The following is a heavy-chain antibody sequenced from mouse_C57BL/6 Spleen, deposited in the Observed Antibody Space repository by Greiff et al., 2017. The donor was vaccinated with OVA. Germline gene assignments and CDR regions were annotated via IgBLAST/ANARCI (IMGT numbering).Heavy chain of an antibody. Sequence: GGGLVQPKGSLKLSCAASGFSFNTYAMNWVRQAPGKGLEWVARIRSKSNNYATYYADSVKDRFTISRDDSESMLYLQMNNLKTEDTAMYYCVRSYYGSSPGFAYWGQGTLVTVSA. J-gene: IGHJ3*01. CDR2: IRSKSNNYAT. D-gene: IGHD1-1*01. V-gene: IGHV10-1*01. CDR1: GFSFNTYA. CDR3: VRSYYGSSPGFAY.